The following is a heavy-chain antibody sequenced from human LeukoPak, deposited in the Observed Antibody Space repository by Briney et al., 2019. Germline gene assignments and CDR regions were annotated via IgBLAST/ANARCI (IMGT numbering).Heavy chain of an antibody. CDR1: GGSIKSGGYS. D-gene: IGHD2-15*01. CDR3: VRDQREDCSGGSCRDFRAFDI. V-gene: IGHV4-31*03. CDR2: IYYSGST. J-gene: IGHJ3*02. Sequence: SETLSLTCTVSGGSIKSGGYSWSWVRQRPGKGLEWLGYIYYSGSTYYNPSLKSRVTISVDTSKNQSSLKLNAVTSANTAVYYCVRDQREDCSGGSCRDFRAFDIWGQGTMVIASS.